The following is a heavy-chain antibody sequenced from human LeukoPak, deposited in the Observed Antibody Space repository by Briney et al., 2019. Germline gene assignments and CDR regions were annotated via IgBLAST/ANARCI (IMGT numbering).Heavy chain of an antibody. Sequence: ASVKVSCKASGYTFTSYDINWVRQATGQGLEWMGWMNPNSGNTGYAQKFQGRVTMTRDTSISTAYMELSRLRSDDTAVYYCARDERFLEWSLDAFDIWGQGTMVTVSS. D-gene: IGHD3-3*01. CDR3: ARDERFLEWSLDAFDI. J-gene: IGHJ3*02. V-gene: IGHV1-8*01. CDR1: GYTFTSYD. CDR2: MNPNSGNT.